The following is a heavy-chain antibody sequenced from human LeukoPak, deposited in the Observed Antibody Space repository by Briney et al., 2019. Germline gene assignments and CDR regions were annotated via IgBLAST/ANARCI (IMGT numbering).Heavy chain of an antibody. D-gene: IGHD6-19*01. CDR3: ARYIAVSGGGYFDY. CDR1: GFTFSDYY. J-gene: IGHJ4*02. CDR2: ISSGSGYA. Sequence: GGSLRLFCAASGFTFSDYYMSWIRQAPGKGLEWLSYISSGSGYANYADSVRGRLTISRDNAKNSLYLQMNNLTAEDTAVYYCARYIAVSGGGYFDYWDQGTLVTVSS. V-gene: IGHV3-11*06.